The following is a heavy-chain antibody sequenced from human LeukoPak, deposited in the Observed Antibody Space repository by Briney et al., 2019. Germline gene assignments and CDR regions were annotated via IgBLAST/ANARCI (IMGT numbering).Heavy chain of an antibody. V-gene: IGHV4-61*01. CDR1: GGSISSSSYY. CDR2: IYYSGST. D-gene: IGHD1/OR15-1a*01. Sequence: SETLSLTCTVSGGSISSSSYYWSWIRQPPGKGLEWIGYIYYSGSTNYNPSLKSRVTISVDTSKNQFSLSLNSVTAADTAVYFCARGSGTGRPNFDYWGQGTLVTVSS. J-gene: IGHJ4*02. CDR3: ARGSGTGRPNFDY.